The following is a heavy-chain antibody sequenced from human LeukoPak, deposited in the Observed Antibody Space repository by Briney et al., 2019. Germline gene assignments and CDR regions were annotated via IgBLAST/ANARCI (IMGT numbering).Heavy chain of an antibody. D-gene: IGHD3-16*02. V-gene: IGHV3-30*18. CDR2: ISYDGSNK. Sequence: GGSLRLSCAASGFTFSSYGMHWVRQAPGKGLEWVAVISYDGSNKYYADSVKGRFTISRDNSKNTLYLQMNSLRAEDTAVYYCAKGYCSGGSCYLYDYVWGSYRVIPWGQGTLVTVSS. CDR1: GFTFSSYG. J-gene: IGHJ5*02. CDR3: AKGYCSGGSCYLYDYVWGSYRVIP.